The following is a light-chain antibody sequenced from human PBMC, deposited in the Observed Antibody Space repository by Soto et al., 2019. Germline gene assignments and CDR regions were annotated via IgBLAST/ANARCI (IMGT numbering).Light chain of an antibody. CDR1: QTISSW. V-gene: IGKV1-5*03. J-gene: IGKJ1*01. CDR2: KAS. Sequence: DIQMTQSPSTLSGSVGDRVTITCRASQTISSWLAWYQQKPGKAPKLLIYKASTLKSGVPSRFSGSGSGTDFTLTISSLQPYDFATYYCQHYDSYSEAFGQGTKVELK. CDR3: QHYDSYSEA.